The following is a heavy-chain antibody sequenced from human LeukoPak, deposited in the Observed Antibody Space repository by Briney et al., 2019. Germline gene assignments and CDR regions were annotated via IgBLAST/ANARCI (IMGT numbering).Heavy chain of an antibody. CDR3: ARGDYYERSDY. J-gene: IGHJ4*02. CDR1: GYSFTAYF. D-gene: IGHD3-22*01. Sequence: ASVKVSCKTSGYSFTAYFMHWVRLAPGQGLEWMGWIDPNSGGTNYAQKLQGRVTMTTDTSTSTAYMELRSLRSDDTAVYYCARGDYYERSDYWGQGTLVTVSS. V-gene: IGHV1-2*02. CDR2: IDPNSGGT.